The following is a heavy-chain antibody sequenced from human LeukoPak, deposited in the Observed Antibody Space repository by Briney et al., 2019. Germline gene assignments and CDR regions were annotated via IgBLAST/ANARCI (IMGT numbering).Heavy chain of an antibody. CDR1: SGSINSHY. D-gene: IGHD3-10*01. CDR2: IFNTGNT. CDR3: ASRPADTTWYGVLDY. Sequence: SETLSLTCSVSSGSINSHYWIWIRQPPGKRLVWSGYIFNTGNTNYTPSLASRVTMSVDTSRAQFFLRLSPVTAADTAIYYCASRPADTTWYGVLDYWSQGTLVTVSS. V-gene: IGHV4-59*11. J-gene: IGHJ4*02.